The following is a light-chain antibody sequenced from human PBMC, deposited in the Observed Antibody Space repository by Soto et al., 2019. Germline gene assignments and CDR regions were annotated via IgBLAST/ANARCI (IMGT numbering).Light chain of an antibody. J-gene: IGKJ1*01. CDR2: AAS. CDR3: QQSYSTPWT. CDR1: HNTRGY. Sequence: DIQMTQSPSSLSASVRDRVTITCRASHNTRGYLNWYQQKPGKAPKLLIYAASNLQSVIPSRFSGSGSETDFTLTISSLQPEDFATYYCQQSYSTPWTFGQGTKVDIK. V-gene: IGKV1-39*01.